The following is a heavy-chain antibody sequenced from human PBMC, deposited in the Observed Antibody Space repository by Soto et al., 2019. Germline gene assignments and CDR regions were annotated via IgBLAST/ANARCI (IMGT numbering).Heavy chain of an antibody. CDR3: ARASRGGSQPDVFDI. CDR1: GFTFRDYY. Sequence: EVQLMESGGGLVQPGGSLRLSCAVSGFTFRDYYMDWVRQAPGKGPEWVGRSRDKGHSYTTEYGASVKGRFTISRDDSRNSLYLQMNSLQTGDTAVYYCARASRGGSQPDVFDIWGQGTMVTVSS. CDR2: SRDKGHSYTT. J-gene: IGHJ3*02. D-gene: IGHD1-1*01. V-gene: IGHV3-72*01.